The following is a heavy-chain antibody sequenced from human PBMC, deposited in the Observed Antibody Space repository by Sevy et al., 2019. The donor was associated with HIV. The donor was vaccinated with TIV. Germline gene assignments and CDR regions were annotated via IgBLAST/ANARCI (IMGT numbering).Heavy chain of an antibody. V-gene: IGHV3-48*03. CDR3: VRNGGAYDTGFDP. D-gene: IGHD3-22*01. Sequence: GGSLRLSCTASGFTFSSYDMNWVRQAPGKVLEWVSKISSSGSSIYYADSVKGRFTISRDNAKNSLNLQMNSLRAEDTALYYCVRNGGAYDTGFDPWGQGTLVTVSS. CDR1: GFTFSSYD. J-gene: IGHJ5*02. CDR2: ISSSGSSI.